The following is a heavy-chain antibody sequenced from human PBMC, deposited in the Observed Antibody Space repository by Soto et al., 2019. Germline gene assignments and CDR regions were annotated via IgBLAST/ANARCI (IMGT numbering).Heavy chain of an antibody. Sequence: ASVKVSCKASGYSFRSYGINWVRQAPGQGLEWVGWVSGYNYNTKYAQKLQGRITVTTDTSTNTVYMGLSGLRSGDTAVYYCARGGYSSTWSNLLDRSGLDVWGQGTTVTVSS. CDR1: GYSFRSYG. J-gene: IGHJ6*02. CDR3: ARGGYSSTWSNLLDRSGLDV. D-gene: IGHD6-13*01. CDR2: VSGYNYNT. V-gene: IGHV1-18*01.